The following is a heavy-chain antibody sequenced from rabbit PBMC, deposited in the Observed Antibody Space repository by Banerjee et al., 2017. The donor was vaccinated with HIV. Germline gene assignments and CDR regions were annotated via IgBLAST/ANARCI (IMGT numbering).Heavy chain of an antibody. CDR1: GFSFSSSYY. J-gene: IGHJ4*01. Sequence: QSLEESGGDLVKPGASLTLTCTASGFSFSSSYYMWWVRQAPGKGLEWIGCIYAGSSGSTYYASWAKGRFTISSDNAQNTVFLQMTSLTASDTATYFCARNGYADYGYAANLWGPGTLVTVS. V-gene: IGHV1S40*01. D-gene: IGHD6-1*01. CDR3: ARNGYADYGYAANL. CDR2: IYAGSSGST.